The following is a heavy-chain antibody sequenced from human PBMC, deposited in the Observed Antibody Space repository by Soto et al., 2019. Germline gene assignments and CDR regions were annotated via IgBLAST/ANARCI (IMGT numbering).Heavy chain of an antibody. CDR2: ISGYNGDT. CDR1: GYTFTRYG. CDR3: AKNGQPPYYYYGLDV. J-gene: IGHJ6*02. D-gene: IGHD2-8*01. V-gene: IGHV1-18*01. Sequence: QGHLVQSEAEVKKSGASVKVSCKASGYTFTRYGISWVRQAPGQGLECMGWISGYNGDTNYAQKFKGRVSMTIDTSTTTAYMELRSLTSDDTAVYYCAKNGQPPYYYYGLDVWGQGTKVTVSS.